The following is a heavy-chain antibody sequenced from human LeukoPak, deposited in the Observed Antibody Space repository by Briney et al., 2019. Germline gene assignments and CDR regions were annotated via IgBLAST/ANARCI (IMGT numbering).Heavy chain of an antibody. Sequence: GRSLRLSCAASGFTSSSYAMHWVRQAPGKGLEWVAVISYDGSNKYYADSVKGRFTISRDNSKNTLYLQMNSLRAEDMAVYYCARDFVAVAGTEGFDYWGQGTLVTVSS. V-gene: IGHV3-30-3*01. CDR3: ARDFVAVAGTEGFDY. J-gene: IGHJ4*02. CDR1: GFTSSSYA. CDR2: ISYDGSNK. D-gene: IGHD6-19*01.